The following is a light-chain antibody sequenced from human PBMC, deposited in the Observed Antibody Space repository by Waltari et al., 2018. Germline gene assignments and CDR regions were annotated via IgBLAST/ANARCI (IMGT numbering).Light chain of an antibody. V-gene: IGKV3-15*01. J-gene: IGKJ1*01. CDR3: QQYNNWRKT. Sequence: EIVMTQSPATLSVSPGERATLSCRASESVSRSIAWYQQKSGQAPRLIIYGASTRATGIPVRFSGSGSGTEFTLIISSVESEDFAVYYCQQYNNWRKTFGQGTKVEIK. CDR2: GAS. CDR1: ESVSRS.